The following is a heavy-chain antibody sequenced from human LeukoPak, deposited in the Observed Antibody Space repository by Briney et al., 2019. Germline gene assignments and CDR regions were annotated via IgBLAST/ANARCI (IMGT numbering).Heavy chain of an antibody. CDR3: ATGPAQTTVTPFDY. V-gene: IGHV1-24*01. Sequence: ASVKVSCKVSGYTLTELSMHWVRQAPGKGLEWMGGFDPEDGETIYAQKFQGRVTMTEDTSTDTAYMELSSLRSEDTAVYYCATGPAQTTVTPFDYWGQGTLVTVSS. D-gene: IGHD4-11*01. J-gene: IGHJ4*02. CDR2: FDPEDGET. CDR1: GYTLTELS.